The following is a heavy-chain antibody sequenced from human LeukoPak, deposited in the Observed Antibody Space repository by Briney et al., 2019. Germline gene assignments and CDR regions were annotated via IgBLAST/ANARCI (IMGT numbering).Heavy chain of an antibody. Sequence: ASVKVSCKASGGTFSSYAISWVRQAPGQGLEWMGRIIPILGIANYAQKFQGRVTITADKSTSTAYMELSSLRSEDTAVYYCARELGGNWRKGFDYWGQGTLVTVSS. CDR1: GGTFSSYA. J-gene: IGHJ4*02. V-gene: IGHV1-69*04. D-gene: IGHD1-20*01. CDR3: ARELGGNWRKGFDY. CDR2: IIPILGIA.